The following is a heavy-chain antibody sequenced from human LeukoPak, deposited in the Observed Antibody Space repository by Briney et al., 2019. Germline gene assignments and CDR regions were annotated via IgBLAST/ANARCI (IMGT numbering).Heavy chain of an antibody. Sequence: SQTLSLTCTVSGGAISSGSYYWSWIRQPAGKGLEWSGRIYTSGSTNYNPSLKSRVTISVNTSKNQFSLKQSSVTAADTAVYYCARDPGIYYYYSGMDVWGQGTTVTVSS. V-gene: IGHV4-61*02. CDR1: GGAISSGSYY. J-gene: IGHJ6*02. CDR2: IYTSGST. CDR3: ARDPGIYYYYSGMDV.